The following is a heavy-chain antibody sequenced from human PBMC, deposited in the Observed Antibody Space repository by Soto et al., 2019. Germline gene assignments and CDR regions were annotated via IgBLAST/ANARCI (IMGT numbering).Heavy chain of an antibody. CDR2: IYHTGNT. Sequence: SETLSLTCAVSGYSISLGYYWGWIRQPPGKGLEWIGSIYHTGNTYYNPSLKSRVSISLDTSKNHFSLELRPVTAADTAVYYCARDYRTETGGAFDIWGQGTMVTVSS. J-gene: IGHJ3*02. CDR3: ARDYRTETGGAFDI. V-gene: IGHV4-38-2*02. CDR1: GYSISLGYY.